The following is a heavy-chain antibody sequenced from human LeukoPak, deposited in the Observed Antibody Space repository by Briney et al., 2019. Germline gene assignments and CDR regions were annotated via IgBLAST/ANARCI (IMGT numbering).Heavy chain of an antibody. CDR1: GYTFTGYY. CDR3: ARATRFGYCSSTSCYGDYYYGMDV. CDR2: INPNSGGT. J-gene: IGHJ6*02. V-gene: IGHV1-2*04. D-gene: IGHD2-2*01. Sequence: ASVKVSCKASGYTFTGYYMHWVRQAPGQGLEWMGWINPNSGGTNYAQKFQGWVTMTRDTSISTAYRELSRLRSDDTAVYYCARATRFGYCSSTSCYGDYYYGMDVWGQGTTVTVSS.